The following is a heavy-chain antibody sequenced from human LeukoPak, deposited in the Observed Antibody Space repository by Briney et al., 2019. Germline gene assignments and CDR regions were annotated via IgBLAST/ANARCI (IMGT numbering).Heavy chain of an antibody. V-gene: IGHV1-8*01. D-gene: IGHD6-13*01. CDR2: MNPNSGNT. CDR1: GYTFTSYD. J-gene: IGHJ6*02. CDR3: ARSWRGIAAAGNSPYGMDV. Sequence: ASVKVYCKASGYTFTSYDINWVRQATGQGVEWMGWMNPNSGNTGYAQKFQGRVTMTRNTSISTAYMELSSLRSEDTAVYYCARSWRGIAAAGNSPYGMDVWGQGTTVTVSS.